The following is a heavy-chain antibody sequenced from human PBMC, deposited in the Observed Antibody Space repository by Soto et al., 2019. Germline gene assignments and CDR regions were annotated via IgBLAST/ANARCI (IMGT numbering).Heavy chain of an antibody. CDR1: GGSISSGDYY. CDR2: IYYSGST. CDR3: ARRRGDGGSYLTPTVWFDP. Sequence: SETLSLTCTVSGGSISSGDYYWSWIRQPPGKGLEWIGYIYYSGSTYYNPSLKSRVTISVDTSKNQFSLKLSSVTAADTAVYYCARRRGDGGSYLTPTVWFDPLGQRNLVTVSA. D-gene: IGHD1-26*01. V-gene: IGHV4-30-4*02. J-gene: IGHJ5*02.